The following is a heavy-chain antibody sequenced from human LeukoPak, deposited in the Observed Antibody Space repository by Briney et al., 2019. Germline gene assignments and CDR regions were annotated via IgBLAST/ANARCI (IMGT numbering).Heavy chain of an antibody. D-gene: IGHD3-22*01. CDR1: GFTFSSYW. CDR3: ASRHDSSGRYPDY. J-gene: IGHJ4*02. Sequence: GGSLRLSCAASGFTFSSYWMSWVRQAPGKGLECVANIKQDGSEKYYVDSVKGRFTISRDNAKKSLYLQMNSLRAEDTAVYYCASRHDSSGRYPDYWGQGTLVTVSS. CDR2: IKQDGSEK. V-gene: IGHV3-7*01.